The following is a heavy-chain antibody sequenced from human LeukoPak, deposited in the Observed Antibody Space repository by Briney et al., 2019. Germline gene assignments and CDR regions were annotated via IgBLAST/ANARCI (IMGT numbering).Heavy chain of an antibody. D-gene: IGHD3-3*01. CDR2: IYYSGST. CDR1: GGSISSGGYY. CDR3: ARARPEVVEVDY. V-gene: IGHV4-31*03. Sequence: SQTLSLTCTVSGGSISSGGYYWSWIRQHPGKGLEWIGYIYYSGSTNYNPSLKSRVTISVDTSKNQFSLKLSSVTAADTAVYYCARARPEVVEVDYWGQGTLVTVSS. J-gene: IGHJ4*02.